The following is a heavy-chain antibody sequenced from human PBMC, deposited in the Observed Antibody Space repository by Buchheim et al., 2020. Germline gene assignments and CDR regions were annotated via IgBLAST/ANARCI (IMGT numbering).Heavy chain of an antibody. CDR2: IYYSGST. CDR3: ARGGDTAMEAARFDY. CDR1: GGSISSGGYY. V-gene: IGHV4-31*03. D-gene: IGHD5-18*01. Sequence: QVQLQESGPGLVKPSQTLSLTCTVSGGSISSGGYYWSWIRQHPGKGLEWIGYIYYSGSTYYNPSLKSRVSISVSTPKNQVTLKLSSVPAADTAVYYCARGGDTAMEAARFDYWGQGTL. J-gene: IGHJ4*02.